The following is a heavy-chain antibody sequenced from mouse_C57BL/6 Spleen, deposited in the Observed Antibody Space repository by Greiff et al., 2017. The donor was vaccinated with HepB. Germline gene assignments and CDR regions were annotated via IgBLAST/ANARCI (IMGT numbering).Heavy chain of an antibody. CDR1: GYTFTSYW. CDR2: IDPSDSYT. J-gene: IGHJ4*01. D-gene: IGHD1-1*01. CDR3: ARGFITTHYYAMDY. Sequence: QVQLQQPGAELVKPGASVKLSCKASGYTFTSYWMQWVKQRPGQGLEWIGEIDPSDSYTNYNQKFKGKATLTVDTSSSTAYMQLSSLTSEDSAVYYCARGFITTHYYAMDYWGQGTSVTVSS. V-gene: IGHV1-50*01.